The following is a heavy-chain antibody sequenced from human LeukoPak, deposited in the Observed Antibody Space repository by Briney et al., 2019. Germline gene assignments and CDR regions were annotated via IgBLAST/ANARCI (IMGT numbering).Heavy chain of an antibody. Sequence: GGSLRLSCAASAFTFNNHAMHWVRQAPGKGLEWVAAISYDGSNKYYADSVKGQFTISRDNSKNTLYLQMNSLRAEDTAVYYCAKVRFSSRLYYYYYYALDLWGQGTTVTVSS. J-gene: IGHJ6*02. CDR2: ISYDGSNK. CDR3: AKVRFSSRLYYYYYYALDL. D-gene: IGHD6-13*01. V-gene: IGHV3-30-3*01. CDR1: AFTFNNHA.